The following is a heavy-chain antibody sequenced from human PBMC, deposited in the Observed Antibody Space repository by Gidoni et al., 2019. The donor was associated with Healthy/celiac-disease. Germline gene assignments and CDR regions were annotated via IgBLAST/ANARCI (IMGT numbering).Heavy chain of an antibody. J-gene: IGHJ4*02. CDR3: AKDLYGSGTLIAADY. D-gene: IGHD3-10*01. CDR2: ISWNSGSI. Sequence: EVQLVESGGGLVQPGRSLRLSCAASGFTLDAYAMHWVRQAPGKGLEWVSGISWNSGSIGYADSVKGRFTISRDNAKNSLYLQMNSLRAEDTALYYCAKDLYGSGTLIAADYWGQGTLVTVSS. V-gene: IGHV3-9*01. CDR1: GFTLDAYA.